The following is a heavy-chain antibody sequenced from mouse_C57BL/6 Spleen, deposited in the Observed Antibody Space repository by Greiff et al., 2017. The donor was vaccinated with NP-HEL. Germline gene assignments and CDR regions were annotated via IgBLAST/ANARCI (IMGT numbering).Heavy chain of an antibody. CDR3: ARGDYDGYYGGFAY. D-gene: IGHD2-3*01. Sequence: EVQLQESGPGLVKPSQSLSLTCSVTGYSITSGYYWNWIRQFPGNKLEWMGYISYDGSNNYNPSLKNRISITRDTSKNQFFRKLNSVTTEDTATYYCARGDYDGYYGGFAYWGQGTLVTVSA. V-gene: IGHV3-6*01. CDR2: ISYDGSN. CDR1: GYSITSGYY. J-gene: IGHJ3*01.